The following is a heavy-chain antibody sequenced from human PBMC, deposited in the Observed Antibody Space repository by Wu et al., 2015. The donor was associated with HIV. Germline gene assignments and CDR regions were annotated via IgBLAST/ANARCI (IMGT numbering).Heavy chain of an antibody. Sequence: QVQLQESGPGLVKPSETLSLTCSVSGYSISSGYYWGWIRQPPGKGLEWIGSIYHSESTYYNPSLKSRITISLDTSKNQFSLKLSSVTAADTAVYYCARALLTAAGTGWYFDLWGRGTVATVSS. CDR3: ARALLTAAGTGWYFDL. D-gene: IGHD6-13*01. CDR2: IYHSEST. CDR1: GYSISSGYY. J-gene: IGHJ2*01. V-gene: IGHV4-38-2*02.